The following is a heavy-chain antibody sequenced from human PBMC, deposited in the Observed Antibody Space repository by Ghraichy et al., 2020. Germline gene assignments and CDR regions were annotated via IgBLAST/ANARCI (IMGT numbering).Heavy chain of an antibody. CDR1: GYTFTSYD. D-gene: IGHD3-3*01. CDR2: MNPNSGNT. J-gene: IGHJ4*02. V-gene: IGHV1-8*01. CDR3: ARGTRILESLGY. Sequence: ASVKVSCKASGYTFTSYDINWVRQATGQGLEWMGWMNPNSGNTGYAQKFQGRVTMTRNTSISTAYMELSSLRSEDTALYYCARGTRILESLGYWGQGTLVTVSS.